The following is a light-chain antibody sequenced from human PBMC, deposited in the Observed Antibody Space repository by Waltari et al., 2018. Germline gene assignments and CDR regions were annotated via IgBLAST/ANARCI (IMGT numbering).Light chain of an antibody. CDR3: AAWDDTVKSVL. CDR2: KDD. V-gene: IGLV1-47*01. Sequence: QSILTQPPSESGTPGQTVTISCSGPNSNLGKHPASWFQQVPGTAPKVLIYKDDRRPSGVPDRFSASKSGTSASLAISGLRSDDEADYYCAAWDDTVKSVLFGGGTKLTVL. CDR1: NSNLGKHP. J-gene: IGLJ2*01.